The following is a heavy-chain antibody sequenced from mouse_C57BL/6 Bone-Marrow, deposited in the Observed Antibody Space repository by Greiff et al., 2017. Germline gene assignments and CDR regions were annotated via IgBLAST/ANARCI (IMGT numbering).Heavy chain of an antibody. J-gene: IGHJ3*01. CDR1: GYTFTSYW. CDR2: IDPSDSYT. D-gene: IGHD2-1*01. V-gene: IGHV1-50*01. Sequence: QVQLKQPGAELVKPGASVKLSCKASGYTFTSYWMQWVKQRPGQGLEWIGEIDPSDSYTNYNQKFKGKATLTVDTSSSTAYMQLSSLTSEDSAVYYCARKDLRFAYWGQGTLVTVSA. CDR3: ARKDLRFAY.